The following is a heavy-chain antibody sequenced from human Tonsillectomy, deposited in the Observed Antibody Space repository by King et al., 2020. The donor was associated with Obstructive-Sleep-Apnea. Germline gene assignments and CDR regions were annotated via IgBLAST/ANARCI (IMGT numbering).Heavy chain of an antibody. CDR2: ISGSGGST. J-gene: IGHJ4*02. Sequence: VQLVESGGGLVQPGESLRLSCAASGFTFSNYAMSWVRQAPGKGLEWVSAISGSGGSTYYADSVKGRFTISRDNSKNTLYLQMNSLRAEDTAVYYCARTIFDPLNFYENWGQGTLVTVSS. CDR1: GFTFSNYA. V-gene: IGHV3-23*04. CDR3: ARTIFDPLNFYEN. D-gene: IGHD3-9*01.